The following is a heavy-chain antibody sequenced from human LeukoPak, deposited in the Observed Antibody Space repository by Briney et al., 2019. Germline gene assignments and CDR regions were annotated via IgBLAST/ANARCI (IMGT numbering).Heavy chain of an antibody. CDR2: IYYSGST. CDR1: GGSISSHY. Sequence: SETLSLTCNVSGGSISSHYWSWIRQPPGKGLEWIGYIYYSGSTNYNPSLKSRVTISVDSSKIQFPLKLGSAVAADTAVYYCARLANWFDPWGQGTLVTVSS. CDR3: ARLANWFDP. D-gene: IGHD2-15*01. J-gene: IGHJ5*02. V-gene: IGHV4-59*08.